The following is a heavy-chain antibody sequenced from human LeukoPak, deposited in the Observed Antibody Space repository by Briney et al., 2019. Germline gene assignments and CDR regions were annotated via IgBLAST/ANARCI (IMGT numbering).Heavy chain of an antibody. J-gene: IGHJ4*02. Sequence: RPGGSLRLSCAASGFTVSSNYMSWVRQAPGKGLEWVSVIYSGGSTYYADSVKGRFTISRDNSKNALYLQMNSLRAEDTAVYYCARAVYYDYVWGSYRLDYWGQGTLVTVSS. CDR1: GFTVSSNY. CDR3: ARAVYYDYVWGSYRLDY. CDR2: IYSGGST. V-gene: IGHV3-53*05. D-gene: IGHD3-16*02.